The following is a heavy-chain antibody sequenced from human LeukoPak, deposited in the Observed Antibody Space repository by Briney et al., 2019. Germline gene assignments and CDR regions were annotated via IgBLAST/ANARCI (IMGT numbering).Heavy chain of an antibody. CDR3: ARAQWDAPPYGMDV. J-gene: IGHJ6*02. D-gene: IGHD1-26*01. Sequence: ASAKDSSKPSGYTLSGYGISCVRQAPGQGLESRGWTSAYNGNTNNAQKLQGRVTMTTDTSTSTAYMELRSLRSADTAVYYCARAQWDAPPYGMDVWGQGTTVTVSS. CDR1: GYTLSGYG. V-gene: IGHV1-18*01. CDR2: TSAYNGNT.